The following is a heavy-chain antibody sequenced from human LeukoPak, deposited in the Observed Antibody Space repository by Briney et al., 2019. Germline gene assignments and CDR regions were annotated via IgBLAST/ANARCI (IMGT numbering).Heavy chain of an antibody. D-gene: IGHD3-10*01. V-gene: IGHV4-31*03. CDR1: GGSISSDGYY. Sequence: PSETLSPTCTVSGGSISSDGYYWSWIRQHPGKGLEWIGYIYYSGSTYYNPSLKSRVPISVDTSKNQFSLKLSSVTAADTAVYYCARDVTVVRGALDYWGQGTLVTVPS. CDR2: IYYSGST. J-gene: IGHJ4*02. CDR3: ARDVTVVRGALDY.